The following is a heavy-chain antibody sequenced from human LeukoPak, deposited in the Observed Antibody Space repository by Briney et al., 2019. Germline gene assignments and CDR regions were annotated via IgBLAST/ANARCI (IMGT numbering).Heavy chain of an antibody. V-gene: IGHV4-30-2*01. CDR3: ARGLYQNDY. Sequence: SQTLSLTCAVSGGSISSGGYSWSWIRQPPGKGLEWIGDIYHSGNTYYNPSLKSRVTISVDRSKNQFSLKLSSVTAADTAVYYCARGLYQNDYWGQGTLVTVSS. CDR1: GGSISSGGYS. CDR2: IYHSGNT. D-gene: IGHD2-2*01. J-gene: IGHJ4*02.